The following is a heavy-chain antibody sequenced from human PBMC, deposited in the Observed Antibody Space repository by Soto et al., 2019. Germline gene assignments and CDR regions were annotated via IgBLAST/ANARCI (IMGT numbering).Heavy chain of an antibody. J-gene: IGHJ6*02. Sequence: ASVKVSCKASGYTFTGYYMHWVRQAPGQGLEWMVWINPNSGGTNYAQKFQGRVTMTRDTSISTAYMELSRLRSDDTAVYYCARDQSSYCSGGSCYDGGYYYYGMDVWGQGTTVTVSS. CDR2: INPNSGGT. CDR1: GYTFTGYY. D-gene: IGHD2-15*01. CDR3: ARDQSSYCSGGSCYDGGYYYYGMDV. V-gene: IGHV1-2*02.